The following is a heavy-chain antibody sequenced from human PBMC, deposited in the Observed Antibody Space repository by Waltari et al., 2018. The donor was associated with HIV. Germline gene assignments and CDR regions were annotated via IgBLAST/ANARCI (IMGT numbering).Heavy chain of an antibody. D-gene: IGHD3-10*02. J-gene: IGHJ2*01. CDR3: VRQYMFGVTWYFDL. Sequence: QVQLQESGPGLVKPSETLSLTCNVSGDSVICDVYYWTCIRQPPGKTLEWIGYIFYNGGFVYGARTSYRSSLKSRVAISVDTSRNQFSLNLHSVTAADTAVYFCVRQYMFGVTWYFDLWGRGTLVSVSS. CDR1: GDSVICDVYY. V-gene: IGHV4-61*08. CDR2: IFYNGGFVYGART.